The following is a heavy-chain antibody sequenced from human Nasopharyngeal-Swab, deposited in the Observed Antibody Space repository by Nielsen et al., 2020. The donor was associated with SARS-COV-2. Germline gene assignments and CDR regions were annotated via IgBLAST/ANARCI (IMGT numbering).Heavy chain of an antibody. V-gene: IGHV3-23*01. D-gene: IGHD6-13*01. J-gene: IGHJ6*02. CDR2: ISGSGGST. Sequence: VRQAPGKGLEWVSAISGSGGSTYYADSVKGRFTISRDNAKNSLYLQMNSLRAEDTALYHCARDAEQPGDYHYGMDVWGQGTTVTVSS. CDR3: ARDAEQPGDYHYGMDV.